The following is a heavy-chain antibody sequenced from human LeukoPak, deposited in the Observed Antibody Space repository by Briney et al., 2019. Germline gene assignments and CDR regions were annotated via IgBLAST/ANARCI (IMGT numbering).Heavy chain of an antibody. Sequence: SETLSLTCTVSGGSISSSSYYWGWIRQPPGKGLEWIGSIYYSGSTYYNPSLKSRVTISVDTSKNQFSLKLSSVTAADTAVYYCARVQLRHSLRYWGQGTLVTVSS. CDR3: ARVQLRHSLRY. V-gene: IGHV4-39*01. CDR1: GGSISSSSYY. J-gene: IGHJ4*02. D-gene: IGHD4-17*01. CDR2: IYYSGST.